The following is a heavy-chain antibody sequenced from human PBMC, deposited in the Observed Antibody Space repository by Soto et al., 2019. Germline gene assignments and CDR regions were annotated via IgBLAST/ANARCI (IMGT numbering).Heavy chain of an antibody. D-gene: IGHD2-15*01. CDR3: ARGQVVAAQH. V-gene: IGHV4-30-2*01. J-gene: IGHJ4*02. CDR1: GGSISSGVYS. CDR2: IYHSGST. Sequence: SETLSLTCAVSGGSISSGVYSRSWIRQPPGKGLEWIGYIYHSGSTYYNPSLKSRVTISVDRSKNQFSLKLSSVTAADTAVYYCARGQVVAAQHWGQGTLVTVSS.